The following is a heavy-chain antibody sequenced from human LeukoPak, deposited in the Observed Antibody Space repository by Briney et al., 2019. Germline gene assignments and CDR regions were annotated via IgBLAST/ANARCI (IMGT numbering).Heavy chain of an antibody. D-gene: IGHD6-19*01. J-gene: IGHJ4*02. CDR3: AKDNRRHYTSGPNPDSLH. Sequence: GRSLRLSCAASGFTFSSYAMHWVRQAPGKGLKWVAVISYDGSNKYYADSVKGRFTISRDNAKNSLYLQMNSLRVEDTAFYYCAKDNRRHYTSGPNPDSLHWGQGALVTVSS. CDR2: ISYDGSNK. V-gene: IGHV3-30*04. CDR1: GFTFSSYA.